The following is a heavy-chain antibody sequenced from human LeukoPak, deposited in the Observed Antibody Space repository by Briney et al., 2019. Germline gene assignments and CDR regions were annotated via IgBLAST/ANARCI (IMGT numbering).Heavy chain of an antibody. D-gene: IGHD3-22*01. Sequence: GGSLRLSCAASGFTFSSHSMNWVRQAPGKGLEWASYISSSSSTIYYADSVKGRFTISRDNAKNSLYLQMNSLRAEDTAVYYCARGAYYYEDWGQGTLVTVSS. CDR2: ISSSSSTI. J-gene: IGHJ4*02. V-gene: IGHV3-48*01. CDR1: GFTFSSHS. CDR3: ARGAYYYED.